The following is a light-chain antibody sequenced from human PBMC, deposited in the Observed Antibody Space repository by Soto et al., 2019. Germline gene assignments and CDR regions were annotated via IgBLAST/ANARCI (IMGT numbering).Light chain of an antibody. CDR2: DAS. CDR1: QRISTW. J-gene: IGKJ1*01. V-gene: IGKV1-5*01. Sequence: DIQMTQSPSTLSASVGDRDTITCRASQRISTWLAWYQQKPGKAPKLLIYDASSLESGVPSRFSGSGSGTEFTLTISSLQPDDFATYYCQQYNTFSGWTFGQGTKVDIK. CDR3: QQYNTFSGWT.